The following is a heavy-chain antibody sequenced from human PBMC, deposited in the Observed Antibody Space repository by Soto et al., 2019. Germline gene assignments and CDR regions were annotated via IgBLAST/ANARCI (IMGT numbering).Heavy chain of an antibody. CDR3: AKETTRFAVPAALDY. V-gene: IGHV3-30*18. CDR2: ISYDGSNK. D-gene: IGHD2-2*01. CDR1: GFTFSSYA. J-gene: IGHJ4*02. Sequence: PGGSLRLSCAASGFTFSSYAMHWVRQAPGKGLGWVAVISYDGSNKYYADSVKGRFTISRDNSNNTLYLQMNSLRAEDTAVYYCAKETTRFAVPAALDYWGQGTLVTVSS.